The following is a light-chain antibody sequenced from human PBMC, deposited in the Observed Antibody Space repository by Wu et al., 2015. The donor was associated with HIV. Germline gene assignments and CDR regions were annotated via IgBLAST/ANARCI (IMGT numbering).Light chain of an antibody. Sequence: EIVMTQSPATLSLSPGERATLFCRASQNLNSNLAWYQQKPGQAPRLLMYGASTRATGVPARFSGSGSGTEFTLTISSLQPEDFAVYYCQQYKNWPPYSFGQGTKVEIK. CDR3: QQYKNWPPYS. V-gene: IGKV3-15*01. CDR2: GAS. J-gene: IGKJ2*03. CDR1: QNLNSN.